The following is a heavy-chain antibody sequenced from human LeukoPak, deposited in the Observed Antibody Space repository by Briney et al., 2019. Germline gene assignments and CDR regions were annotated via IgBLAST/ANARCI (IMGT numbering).Heavy chain of an antibody. Sequence: SVKVSCKASGGTFSSYAISWVRQAPGQGLEWMGGIIPIFGTANYAQKFRGRVTITADESTSTAYMELSSLRSEDTAVYYCARASRYYDILTGYYRSYYYYGMDVWGKGTTVTVSS. CDR3: ARASRYYDILTGYYRSYYYYGMDV. CDR1: GGTFSSYA. D-gene: IGHD3-9*01. CDR2: IIPIFGTA. J-gene: IGHJ6*04. V-gene: IGHV1-69*01.